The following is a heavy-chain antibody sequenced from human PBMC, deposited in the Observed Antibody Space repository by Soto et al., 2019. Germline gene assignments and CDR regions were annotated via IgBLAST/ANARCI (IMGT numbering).Heavy chain of an antibody. CDR3: ASPLSIAARPGPYYYYYYGMDV. Sequence: ASLKVSCKASGYTFTNFGVTWVRRAPGQGLEWMGWISAYTDTPNYAQKFQGRVTMTIDTSTSTAYMELSSLRSEDTAVYYCASPLSIAARPGPYYYYYYGMDVWGQGTTVTVSS. CDR2: ISAYTDTP. CDR1: GYTFTNFG. D-gene: IGHD6-6*01. J-gene: IGHJ6*02. V-gene: IGHV1-18*01.